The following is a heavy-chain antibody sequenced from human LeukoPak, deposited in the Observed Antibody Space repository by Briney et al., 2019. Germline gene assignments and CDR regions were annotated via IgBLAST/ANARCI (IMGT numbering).Heavy chain of an antibody. Sequence: GGSLRLSCAASGFSFSSHAMNWVRQPPGKGLDWVSSIDKSGDGAFYADSVKGRFTISRDNSKNTLYLQMNSLRREDMAVYYCARRGGTSGWGAFDIWGQGTMVTVSS. CDR2: IDKSGDGA. CDR1: GFSFSSHA. J-gene: IGHJ3*02. D-gene: IGHD2-2*01. V-gene: IGHV3-23*01. CDR3: ARRGGTSGWGAFDI.